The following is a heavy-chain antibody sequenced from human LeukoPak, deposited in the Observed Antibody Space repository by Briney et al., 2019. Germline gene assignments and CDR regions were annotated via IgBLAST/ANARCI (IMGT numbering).Heavy chain of an antibody. CDR3: AKEMDSSGYFDY. CDR2: ISGSGGRT. Sequence: PGGSLRLSCAASGSTFRSYAMSWVRQAPGKGLEWVSAISGSGGRTYYADSVKGRFTISRDNSKNTLYLQMNSLRAEDTAVYYCAKEMDSSGYFDYWGQGTLVTVSS. CDR1: GSTFRSYA. D-gene: IGHD3-22*01. J-gene: IGHJ4*02. V-gene: IGHV3-23*01.